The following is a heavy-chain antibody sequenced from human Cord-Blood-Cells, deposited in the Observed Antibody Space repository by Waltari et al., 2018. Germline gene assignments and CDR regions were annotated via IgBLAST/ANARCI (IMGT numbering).Heavy chain of an antibody. D-gene: IGHD2-21*01. J-gene: IGHJ5*02. CDR3: ARGSVVVIATNWFDP. CDR1: GGSFSGYY. Sequence: QWGAGLLKPSETLSLTCAVYGGSFSGYYWSWIRQPPGKGLEWIGEINHSGSTNYNPSLKSRVTISVDTSKNQFSLKLSSVTAADTAVYYCARGSVVVIATNWFDPWGQGTLVTVSS. V-gene: IGHV4-34*01. CDR2: INHSGST.